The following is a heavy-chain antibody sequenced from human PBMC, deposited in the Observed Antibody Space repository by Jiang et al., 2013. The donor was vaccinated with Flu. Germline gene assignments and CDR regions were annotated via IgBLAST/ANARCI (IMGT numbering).Heavy chain of an antibody. CDR1: DSRLLIMP. CDR2: ISGKGDST. J-gene: IGHJ3*02. CDR3: AKDGDYTGGLWSGYYPFDI. Sequence: QLLESGGGLVLRGGPCDSPAQPLDSRLLIMPWAGSARLQGRGWEWVSGISGKGDSTDYLDSVKGRFTISRDNSKNVLYLQMSSLSAEDTAVYYCAKDGDYTGGLWSGYYPFDIWGQGTMVIVSS. V-gene: IGHV3-23*01. D-gene: IGHD3-3*01.